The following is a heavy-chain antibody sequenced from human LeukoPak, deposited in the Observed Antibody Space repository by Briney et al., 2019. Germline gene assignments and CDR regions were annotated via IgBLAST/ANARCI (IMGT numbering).Heavy chain of an antibody. D-gene: IGHD1-1*01. CDR3: ASRRYVQLYY. J-gene: IGHJ4*02. CDR2: IKEDGSEK. CDR1: GFTFRTYW. V-gene: IGHV3-7*02. Sequence: GGSLRLSCAASGFTFRTYWMSWVRQAPGKGLEWVATIKEDGSEKYYVDSVKGRFTISRDNAKNPLDLQMNSLRAEDTAVYYCASRRYVQLYYWGQGTLVTVSS.